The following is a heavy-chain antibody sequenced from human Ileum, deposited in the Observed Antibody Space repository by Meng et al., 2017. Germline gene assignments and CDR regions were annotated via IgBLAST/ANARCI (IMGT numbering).Heavy chain of an antibody. D-gene: IGHD6-19*01. CDR2: IIPIFGTA. J-gene: IGHJ5*02. CDR1: GGTFISYA. CDR3: ARASGYSSGWDNWFDP. V-gene: IGHV1-69*05. Sequence: QAQLVQAGVAGKKPGSSVKIACKASGGTFISYAISLLRQAPGQGLEWMGVIIPIFGTANYAQKFQGRVTITTDESTSTAYMELSSLRSEDTAVYYCARASGYSSGWDNWFDPWGQGTLVTVSS.